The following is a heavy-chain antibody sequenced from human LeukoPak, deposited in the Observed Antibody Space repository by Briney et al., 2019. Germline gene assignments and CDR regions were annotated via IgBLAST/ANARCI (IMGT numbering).Heavy chain of an antibody. V-gene: IGHV4-59*01. D-gene: IGHD3-22*01. CDR3: AVSGYGRYYFDY. Sequence: SETLSLTCTVSGGSISSYYWSWIRQPPGKGLEWIGYIYYSGSTNYNPSLKSRVTISVDTSKNQFSLKLSSVTAADTAVFYCAVSGYGRYYFDYWGQGTLVTVSS. CDR2: IYYSGST. J-gene: IGHJ4*02. CDR1: GGSISSYY.